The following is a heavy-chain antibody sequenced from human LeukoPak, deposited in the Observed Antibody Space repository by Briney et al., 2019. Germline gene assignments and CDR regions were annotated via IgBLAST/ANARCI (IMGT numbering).Heavy chain of an antibody. CDR1: GLTFNNAW. V-gene: IGHV3-15*01. CDR2: IKSKTDGGTT. D-gene: IGHD3-3*01. J-gene: IGHJ4*02. Sequence: GGSLILSCAASGLTFNNAWMSWVRQAPGKGLEWVGRIKSKTDGGTTDYAAPVKGRFTISGDDSKNTLYLQMNSLKTEDTAVYYCTTYDFWSGSSVGRFGPPADYWGQGTLVTVPS. CDR3: TTYDFWSGSSVGRFGPPADY.